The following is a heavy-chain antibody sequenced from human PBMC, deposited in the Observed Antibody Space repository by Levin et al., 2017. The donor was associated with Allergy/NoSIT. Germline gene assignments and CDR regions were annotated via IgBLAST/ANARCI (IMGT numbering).Heavy chain of an antibody. CDR1: GDSISRGFYY. Sequence: SETLSLTCSVSGDSISRGFYYWSWIRQPAGEGLEWIGRIYVTGSTTYSPSLKSRVTISLDRSKDQVSLKINSVTAADTAVYYCARDLEGCSGYKPDCYIDVWGTGTTVTVSS. D-gene: IGHD5-12*01. V-gene: IGHV4-61*02. CDR2: IYVTGST. CDR3: ARDLEGCSGYKPDCYIDV. J-gene: IGHJ6*03.